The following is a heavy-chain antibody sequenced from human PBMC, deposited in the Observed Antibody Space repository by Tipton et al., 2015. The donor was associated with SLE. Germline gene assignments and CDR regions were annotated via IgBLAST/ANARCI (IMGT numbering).Heavy chain of an antibody. CDR1: GGTFSSYA. J-gene: IGHJ3*02. Sequence: QLVQSGPEVKKPGSSVKVSCKASGGTFSSYAISWVRQAPGQGLEWMGGIIPIFGTANYAQKFQGRVTITTDESTSTAYMELSSLRSEDTAVYYCARGVGYCSSTSCYVDAFDIGGQGTMVTASS. D-gene: IGHD2-2*01. CDR3: ARGVGYCSSTSCYVDAFDI. V-gene: IGHV1-69*05. CDR2: IIPIFGTA.